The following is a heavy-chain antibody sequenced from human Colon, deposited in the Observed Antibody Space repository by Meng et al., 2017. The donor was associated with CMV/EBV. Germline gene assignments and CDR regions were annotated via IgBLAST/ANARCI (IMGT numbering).Heavy chain of an antibody. Sequence: GQGVDSVGGFIQPGVSLRPSCVVSVFSSDDFWVDWVRQAPGKGPLWVSRIHSGGTSISYADSVKGRFTISGDNAKNTVYLQMNSLRDEDTAVYYCLKLPPGYWGQGTLVTVSS. D-gene: IGHD1-1*01. CDR2: IHSGGTSI. CDR1: VFSSDDFW. J-gene: IGHJ4*02. CDR3: LKLPPGY. V-gene: IGHV3-74*01.